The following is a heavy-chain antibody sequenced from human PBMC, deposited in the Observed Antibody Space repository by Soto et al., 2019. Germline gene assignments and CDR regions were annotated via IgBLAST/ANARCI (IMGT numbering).Heavy chain of an antibody. D-gene: IGHD3-22*01. CDR1: GFTFSSYG. CDR2: ISYDGSNK. V-gene: IGHV3-30*03. J-gene: IGHJ4*02. Sequence: GGSLRLSCAACGFTFSSYGMPWVCQAPGKGLEWVAVISYDGSNKYYADSVKGRFTISRDNSKNTLYLQMNSLRAEDTAVYYCAREEHDSSGYYYMKGYYFDYWGQGTLVTVSS. CDR3: AREEHDSSGYYYMKGYYFDY.